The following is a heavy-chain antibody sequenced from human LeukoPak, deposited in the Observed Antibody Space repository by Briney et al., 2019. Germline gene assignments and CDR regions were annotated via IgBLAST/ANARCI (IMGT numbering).Heavy chain of an antibody. CDR3: ARGRATVTTLSGMDV. CDR1: GYTFTGYY. V-gene: IGHV1-2*04. D-gene: IGHD4-17*01. CDR2: INPNSGGT. J-gene: IGHJ6*02. Sequence: GASVKVSCKASGYTFTGYYMHWVRQAPGQGLEWMGRINPNSGGTNYAQKFQGWVTMTRDTSISTAYMELSRLRSDGTAVYYCARGRATVTTLSGMDVWGQGTTVTVSS.